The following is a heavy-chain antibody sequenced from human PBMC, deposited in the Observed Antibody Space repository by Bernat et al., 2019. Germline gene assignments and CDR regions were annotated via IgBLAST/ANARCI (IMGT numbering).Heavy chain of an antibody. D-gene: IGHD2-21*01. CDR2: IIPIFGTA. CDR1: GGTFSSYA. Sequence: QVQLVQSGAEVKNPGASVKVSCKASGGTFSSYAISWVRQAPGQGLEWMGGIIPIFGTANYAQKFQGRVTITADESTSTAYMELSSLRSEDTAVYYCARDPRYCGGDCYYFDYWGQGTLVTVSS. CDR3: ARDPRYCGGDCYYFDY. V-gene: IGHV1-69*01. J-gene: IGHJ4*02.